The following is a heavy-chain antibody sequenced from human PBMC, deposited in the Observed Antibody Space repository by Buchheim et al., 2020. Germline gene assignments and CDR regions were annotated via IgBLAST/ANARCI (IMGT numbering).Heavy chain of an antibody. CDR2: MRGSVGRT. CDR3: AKHSSGWCPYYFDY. J-gene: IGHJ4*02. D-gene: IGHD6-19*01. V-gene: IGHV3-23*01. Sequence: EVQLLESGGGLVQPGGSLRLSCAASGFTFSSYAMSWVRQAPGKGLEWVSVMRGSVGRTYYANAVKGRFTISRDISKNMLYLQMNSLRAEDTAVYYCAKHSSGWCPYYFDYWGQG. CDR1: GFTFSSYA.